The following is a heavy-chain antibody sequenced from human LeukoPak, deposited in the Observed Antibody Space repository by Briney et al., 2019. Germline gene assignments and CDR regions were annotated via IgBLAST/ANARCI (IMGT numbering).Heavy chain of an antibody. J-gene: IGHJ4*02. CDR3: AREPDYGVYAGYFDY. V-gene: IGHV3-21*01. D-gene: IGHD4-17*01. CDR2: ISSSSSYI. Sequence: GGSLRLSCAASGFTFSSYWMSWVRQAPGKGLEWVSSISSSSSYIYYADSVKGRFTISRDNAKNSLYLQMNSLRAEDTAVYYCAREPDYGVYAGYFDYWGQGTLVTVSS. CDR1: GFTFSSYW.